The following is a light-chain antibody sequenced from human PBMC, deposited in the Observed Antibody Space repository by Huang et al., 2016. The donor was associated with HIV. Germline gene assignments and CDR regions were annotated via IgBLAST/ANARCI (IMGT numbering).Light chain of an antibody. CDR1: QSVSNN. V-gene: IGKV3-15*01. Sequence: EIVMTQSPVTLSVSPGERATLSCKATQSVSNNLAWYQQKPGEAPWLLIYGASTRATGIPARCSSGGSGTEFTLTINSMESGDYAVNYYQQYNNWPPWTFGQGTKVEIK. CDR2: GAS. CDR3: QQYNNWPPWT. J-gene: IGKJ1*01.